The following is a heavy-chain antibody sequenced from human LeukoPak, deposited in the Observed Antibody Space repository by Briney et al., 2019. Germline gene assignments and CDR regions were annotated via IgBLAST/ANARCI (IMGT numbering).Heavy chain of an antibody. CDR1: GYTFGSHG. J-gene: IGHJ4*02. V-gene: IGHV1-18*01. Sequence: GASVKVSCKTSGYTFGSHGISWVRQAPGQGLEWMGWIAIYNGNTDYAQKLQGRVTLTADISTSTAYMELRSLRSDDTAVYYCARASGYDFWSGYPPFDYWGQGTLVTVSS. CDR2: IAIYNGNT. D-gene: IGHD3-3*01. CDR3: ARASGYDFWSGYPPFDY.